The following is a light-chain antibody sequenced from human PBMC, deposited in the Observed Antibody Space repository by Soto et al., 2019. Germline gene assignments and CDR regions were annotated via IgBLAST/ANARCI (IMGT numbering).Light chain of an antibody. CDR1: QSISSW. J-gene: IGKJ1*01. CDR2: QAS. CDR3: QQYENWPRT. V-gene: IGKV1-5*03. Sequence: IQMTQSPSTLSGSVGDRVTITCRTSQSISSWLAWYQQKPGKAPKLLIHQASSLASGVPSRFSGSGSGTEFTLTISSLQSDDFAVYYCQQYENWPRTFGQGTKVDIK.